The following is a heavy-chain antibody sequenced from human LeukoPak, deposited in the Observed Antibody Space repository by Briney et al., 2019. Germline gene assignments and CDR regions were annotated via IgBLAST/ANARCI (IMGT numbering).Heavy chain of an antibody. V-gene: IGHV1-24*01. CDR1: GYTLTELS. J-gene: IGHJ4*02. Sequence: ASVKVSCKASGYTLTELSMHWVRQAPGKGLEWMGGFDPEDGETIYAQKFQGRVTMTEDTSTDTAYMELSSLRSEDTAVYYCATDLNHVLRYFDWPPGYWGQGTLVTVSS. CDR3: ATDLNHVLRYFDWPPGY. CDR2: FDPEDGET. D-gene: IGHD3-9*01.